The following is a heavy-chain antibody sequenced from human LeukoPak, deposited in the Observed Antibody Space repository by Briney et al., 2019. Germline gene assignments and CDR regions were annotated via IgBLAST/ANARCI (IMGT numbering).Heavy chain of an antibody. Sequence: ASLKVSCKASGYTVTGYDMHWGRQAPGQRREWMEGIEPNSGGTNYAQKFQGRVTMTRDTSISTAYMELSRLRSDDTAVYYCARLDRGSTSLIYGMGVWGQGTTVTVSS. V-gene: IGHV1-2*02. CDR2: IEPNSGGT. D-gene: IGHD2-2*01. J-gene: IGHJ6*02. CDR1: GYTVTGYD. CDR3: ARLDRGSTSLIYGMGV.